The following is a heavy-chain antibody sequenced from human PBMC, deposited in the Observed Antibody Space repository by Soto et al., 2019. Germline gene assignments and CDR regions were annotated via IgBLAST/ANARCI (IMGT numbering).Heavy chain of an antibody. CDR3: ARDQAKGCGSLVVDY. Sequence: ASVKASSRASGDNFTAHYIHWMRKAPGQGFGRMGWINPRRGGTKYPQKFQSRVTMTRDRSLSTVYMTLTRLTSDDTAVSYCARDQAKGCGSLVVDYW. V-gene: IGHV1-2*02. CDR2: INPRRGGT. CDR1: GDNFTAHY. D-gene: IGHD1-26*01. J-gene: IGHJ4*01.